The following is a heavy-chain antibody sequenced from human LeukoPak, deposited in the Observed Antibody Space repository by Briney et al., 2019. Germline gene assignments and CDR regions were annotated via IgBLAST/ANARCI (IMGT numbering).Heavy chain of an antibody. D-gene: IGHD2-21*02. Sequence: GGSLRLSCAASGFTFSSYSMSWVRQAPGKGLEWVANIKKDGSEKYYVDSVRGRFTISRDNAKKSMYLQMNSLRAEDTAVYYCARDRDALDYWGQGTLVTVSS. CDR1: GFTFSSYS. CDR3: ARDRDALDY. J-gene: IGHJ4*02. V-gene: IGHV3-7*01. CDR2: IKKDGSEK.